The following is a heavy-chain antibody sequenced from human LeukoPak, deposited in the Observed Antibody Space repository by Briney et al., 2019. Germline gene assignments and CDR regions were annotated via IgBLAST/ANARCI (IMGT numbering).Heavy chain of an antibody. CDR1: EYTLTGYY. V-gene: IGHV1-2*02. J-gene: IGHJ3*02. D-gene: IGHD3-9*01. CDR2: INPNSGGA. Sequence: ASYTVSREPSEYTLTGYYMHSLRPPPQQRLKWMGWINPNSGGANSAQKFQGRVNMTRDPSISTASMELNRLGSDDTAVYYCARSRYYDILTGYYSSAFDIWGQGTMVTVSS. CDR3: ARSRYYDILTGYYSSAFDI.